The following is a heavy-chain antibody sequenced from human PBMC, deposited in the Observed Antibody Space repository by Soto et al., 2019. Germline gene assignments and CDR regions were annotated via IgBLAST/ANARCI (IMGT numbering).Heavy chain of an antibody. J-gene: IGHJ4*02. CDR1: DGSSSKSSHY. Sequence: ASQMQRHPWTVADGSSSKSSHYCDSFRQPPGKGLEWIGSIYYSGSTYYNPSLKSRVTMSVDTSKNQLSLWLSSVTAADTAVYYCARRREDESSGYKHIDYWGRGTLVTVFS. CDR2: IYYSGST. CDR3: ARRREDESSGYKHIDY. V-gene: IGHV4-39*01. D-gene: IGHD3-22*01.